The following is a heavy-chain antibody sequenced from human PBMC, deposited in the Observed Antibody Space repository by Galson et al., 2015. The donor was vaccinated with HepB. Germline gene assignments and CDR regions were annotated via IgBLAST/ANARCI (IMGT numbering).Heavy chain of an antibody. V-gene: IGHV3-33*01. CDR1: GFTFSSYG. Sequence: SLRLSCAASGFTFSSYGMHWVRQAPGKGLEWVAVIWYDGSNKYYADSVKGRFTISRDNSKNTLYLQMNSLRAEDTAVYYCAREFSLGYCSSTSCYTGAFDIWGQGTMVTVSS. CDR3: AREFSLGYCSSTSCYTGAFDI. J-gene: IGHJ3*02. D-gene: IGHD2-2*02. CDR2: IWYDGSNK.